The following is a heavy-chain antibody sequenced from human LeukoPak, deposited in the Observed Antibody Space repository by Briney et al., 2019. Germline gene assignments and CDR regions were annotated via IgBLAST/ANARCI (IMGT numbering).Heavy chain of an antibody. Sequence: PGGSLRLSCAASGFTFSSYEMNWVRQAPGKGLEWVSYISSSGSTIYYADSVMGRFTISRDDAENSLYLQMNSLRAEDTAVYYCARVGTAIVPAAQTFDYWGQGTLVTVSS. D-gene: IGHD2-2*01. CDR2: ISSSGSTI. CDR1: GFTFSSYE. V-gene: IGHV3-48*03. J-gene: IGHJ4*02. CDR3: ARVGTAIVPAAQTFDY.